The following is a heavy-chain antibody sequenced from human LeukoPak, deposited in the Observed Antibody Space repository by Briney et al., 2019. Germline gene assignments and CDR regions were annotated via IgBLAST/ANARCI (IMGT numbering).Heavy chain of an antibody. V-gene: IGHV3-48*03. CDR3: ARVSSSWPNDAFDI. CDR1: GFTFSSYE. J-gene: IGHJ3*02. Sequence: GGSLRLSCAASGFTFSSYEMNWVRQAPGKGLEWVSYISSSGSTIYYADSVKGRFTISRDNAKNSLYLQMSSLRAEDTALYYCARVSSSWPNDAFDIWGQGTMVTVSS. D-gene: IGHD6-13*01. CDR2: ISSSGSTI.